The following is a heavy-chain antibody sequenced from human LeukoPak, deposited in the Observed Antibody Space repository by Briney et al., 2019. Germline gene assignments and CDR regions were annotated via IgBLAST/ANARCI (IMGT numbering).Heavy chain of an antibody. D-gene: IGHD3-22*01. CDR1: GFTFSSYA. CDR2: ISYDGSNK. J-gene: IGHJ4*02. V-gene: IGHV3-30-3*01. Sequence: GGFLRLSCAASGFTFSSYAMHWVRQAPGKGLEWVAVISYDGSNKYYADSVKGRFTISRDNSKNTLYLQMNSLRAEDTAVYYCASPALSSGYHLGYFDYWGQGALVTVSS. CDR3: ASPALSSGYHLGYFDY.